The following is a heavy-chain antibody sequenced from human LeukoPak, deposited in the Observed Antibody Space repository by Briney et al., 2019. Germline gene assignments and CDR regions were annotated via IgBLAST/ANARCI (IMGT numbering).Heavy chain of an antibody. CDR1: GSTVCVTY. CDR2: LYSGGNT. V-gene: IGHV3-66*01. CDR3: GGRYGTSDAFDI. Sequence: GGSLRLFCAVSGSTVCVTYVLWLRQARGEGLVGVSDLYSGGNTYYPDSLDGRFPISRDDPEKTLYLQNDSLRAGDPAVFYCGGRYGTSDAFDIWGQGTTVTVSS. D-gene: IGHD5-18*01. J-gene: IGHJ3*02.